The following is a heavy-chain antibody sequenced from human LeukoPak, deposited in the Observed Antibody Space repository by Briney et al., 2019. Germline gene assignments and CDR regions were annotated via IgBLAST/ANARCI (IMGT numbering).Heavy chain of an antibody. J-gene: IGHJ4*02. Sequence: PGGSLRLSCVVSGFTFSSYWMHWVRQAPGKGLVWVSRINSDGSTTTYADSVKGRFTISRDNAKNSLYLQMNSLRAEDTAVYYCARGREYYGSGSFDYWGQGTLVTVSS. V-gene: IGHV3-74*01. CDR3: ARGREYYGSGSFDY. CDR2: INSDGSTT. CDR1: GFTFSSYW. D-gene: IGHD3-10*01.